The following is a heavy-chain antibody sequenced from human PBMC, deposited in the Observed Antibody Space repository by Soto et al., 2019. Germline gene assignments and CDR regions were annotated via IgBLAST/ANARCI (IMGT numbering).Heavy chain of an antibody. V-gene: IGHV3-23*01. Sequence: GGSLRLSCTASDFTFSNYAMSWVRQSPGKGLQWVSSISASGGTTYYAGSVKGRFTISRDNSKNTVYLQMHGLRAEDTAVYYCARVRFGELYWGQGTPVTVSS. CDR2: ISASGGTT. J-gene: IGHJ4*02. CDR1: DFTFSNYA. D-gene: IGHD3-10*01. CDR3: ARVRFGELY.